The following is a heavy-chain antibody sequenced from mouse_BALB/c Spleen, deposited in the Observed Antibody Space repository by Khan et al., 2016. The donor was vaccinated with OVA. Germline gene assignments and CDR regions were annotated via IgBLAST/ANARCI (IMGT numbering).Heavy chain of an antibody. D-gene: IGHD1-1*01. V-gene: IGHV5-6*02. CDR3: TRRAYYYESEGFAY. CDR2: VSPGGSYT. J-gene: IGHJ3*01. Sequence: EVNVVESGGDLVKPGGSLKLSCAASGFTFSTYGMSWVRQTPDKRLEWVATVSPGGSYTYYPASVKGRFTISRDNAKNTLYLQRSGLKSEDTARFDCTRRAYYYESEGFAYWGQGTLVTVSA. CDR1: GFTFSTYG.